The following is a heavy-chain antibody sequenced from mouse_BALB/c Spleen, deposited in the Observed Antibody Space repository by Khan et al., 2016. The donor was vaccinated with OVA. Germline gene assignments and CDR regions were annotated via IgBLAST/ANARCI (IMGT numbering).Heavy chain of an antibody. CDR1: GYTFTDFY. D-gene: IGHD1-2*01. J-gene: IGHJ3*01. Sequence: QVQLKQSGTELARPGASVNLSCKASGYTFTDFYINWVKQRSGQGLEWIGEISPGSGDTYYNEKFKGKATLTAEKSSSTAYMQLSSLTSESTAVYALSRRNCFGCTFAYWGQGTPVTVSA. CDR2: ISPGSGDT. CDR3: SRRNCFGCTFAY. V-gene: IGHV1-77*01.